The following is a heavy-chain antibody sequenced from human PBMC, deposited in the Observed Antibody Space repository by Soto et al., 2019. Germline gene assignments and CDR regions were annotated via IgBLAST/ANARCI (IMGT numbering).Heavy chain of an antibody. Sequence: QVQLQESGPGLVKPSETLSLTCTVAGGSISSYYWSWIRQPPGKGLEWIGYVLYSGRTTYNPSLKSRVSISIDTSKNQFSLKLSSVTAADTAVYYCARALDAYCGGGSCYGYWGQGTLVTVSS. J-gene: IGHJ4*02. CDR3: ARALDAYCGGGSCYGY. V-gene: IGHV4-59*01. CDR2: VLYSGRT. CDR1: GGSISSYY. D-gene: IGHD2-15*01.